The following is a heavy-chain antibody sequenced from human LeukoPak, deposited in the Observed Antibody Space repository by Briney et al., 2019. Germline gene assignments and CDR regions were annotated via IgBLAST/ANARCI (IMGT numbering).Heavy chain of an antibody. CDR2: IWDDGSSK. Sequence: GGSLRLSCAASGFTFSSYGMHWARQAPGKGLEWVAVIWDDGSSKYYGDSVKGRFTISRDNSKNTLYLQMNSLRAEDTAVYYRAKPTRGSGSFLIDFWGQGTLVTVSS. CDR1: GFTFSSYG. D-gene: IGHD1-26*01. CDR3: AKPTRGSGSFLIDF. V-gene: IGHV3-33*06. J-gene: IGHJ4*02.